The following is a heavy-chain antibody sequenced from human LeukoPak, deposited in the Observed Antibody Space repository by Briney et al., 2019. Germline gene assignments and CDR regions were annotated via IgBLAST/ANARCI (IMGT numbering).Heavy chain of an antibody. J-gene: IGHJ5*02. CDR2: MFYSGNT. CDR3: VRLGCSNLDPPHL. Sequence: SETLSLTCTVSGASITSYHWSWIRQPAGKGLEWIGRMFYSGNTDYNPSLKSRLTMSIDTSKNQFSLKLSSVTAADTAVYYCVRLGCSNLDPPHLWGRGTLVTVSS. D-gene: IGHD2-2*01. V-gene: IGHV4-4*07. CDR1: GASITSYH.